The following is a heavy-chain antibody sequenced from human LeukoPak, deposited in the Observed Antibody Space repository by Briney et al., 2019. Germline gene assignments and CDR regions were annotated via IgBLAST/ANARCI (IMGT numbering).Heavy chain of an antibody. J-gene: IGHJ4*02. Sequence: GGSLRLSCAASGFTFSSYAMHWVRQAPGKGLEYVSAISSNGGSTYYANSVKGRFTISRDNSKNTLYLQMGSLRAEDMAVYYCARVHHTRNHLRLVRGVLDYWGQGTLVTVSS. CDR2: ISSNGGST. D-gene: IGHD3-10*01. CDR3: ARVHHTRNHLRLVRGVLDY. V-gene: IGHV3-64*01. CDR1: GFTFSSYA.